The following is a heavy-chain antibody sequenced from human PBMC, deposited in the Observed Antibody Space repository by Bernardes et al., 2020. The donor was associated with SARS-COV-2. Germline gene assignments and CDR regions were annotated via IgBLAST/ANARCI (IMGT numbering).Heavy chain of an antibody. Sequence: SETLSLTCTVSGGSISSSSYYWGWIRQPPGKGLEWIGSIYYSGSTYYNPSLKSRVTISVDTSKNQFSLKLSSVTAADTAVYYCARHKEGVGPDSGSYWAPLNSWGQGTLVTVSS. CDR1: GGSISSSSYY. D-gene: IGHD1-26*01. J-gene: IGHJ4*02. CDR3: ARHKEGVGPDSGSYWAPLNS. CDR2: IYYSGST. V-gene: IGHV4-39*01.